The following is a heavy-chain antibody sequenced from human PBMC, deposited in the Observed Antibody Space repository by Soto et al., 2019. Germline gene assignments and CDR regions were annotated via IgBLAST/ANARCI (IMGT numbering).Heavy chain of an antibody. V-gene: IGHV4-59*01. CDR3: ARDSAVGSSKRGFEY. Sequence: VQLQESGPRLVRPSETLSLSCTVSGGSISGYYWNWIRQPPGRGLEWIGYISNTGNTNYNPSLKSRVYISVDTSKNQVALNLRAVTAEDTALYYCARDSAVGSSKRGFEYWGQGTLVTVAS. J-gene: IGHJ4*02. CDR2: ISNTGNT. D-gene: IGHD2-2*01. CDR1: GGSISGYY.